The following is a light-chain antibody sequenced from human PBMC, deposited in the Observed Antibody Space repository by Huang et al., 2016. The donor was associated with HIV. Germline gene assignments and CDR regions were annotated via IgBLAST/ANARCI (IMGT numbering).Light chain of an antibody. CDR2: AAS. CDR1: QDIRNY. V-gene: IGKV1-27*01. Sequence: DIHMTHSPSSLSSSVGDRVTITCRASQDIRNYLAWYQQKPGTAPKLLIAAASTLQSGVPSRFSGSGSGTDFTLTIGSLQPEDVATYYCQKYNSAPYTFGQGTKLEIK. CDR3: QKYNSAPYT. J-gene: IGKJ2*01.